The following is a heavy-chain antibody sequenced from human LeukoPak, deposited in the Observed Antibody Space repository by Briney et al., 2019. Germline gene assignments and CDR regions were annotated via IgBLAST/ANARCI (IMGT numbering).Heavy chain of an antibody. CDR1: GFTFSSYS. CDR2: ISSSSSYI. D-gene: IGHD3-10*01. V-gene: IGHV3-21*01. CDR3: ASGTRRYYYGSGSYYNRWYYFDY. J-gene: IGHJ4*02. Sequence: GGSLRLSCAASGFTFSSYSMNWVCQAPGKGLEWVSSISSSSSYIYYADSVKGRFTISRVNAKNSLYLQMNSLRAEDTAVYYCASGTRRYYYGSGSYYNRWYYFDYWGQGTLVTVSS.